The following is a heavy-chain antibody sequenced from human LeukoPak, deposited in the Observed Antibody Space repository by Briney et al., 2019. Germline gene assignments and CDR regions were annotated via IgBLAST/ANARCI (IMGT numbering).Heavy chain of an antibody. D-gene: IGHD2-21*02. CDR1: GFTFSDYH. V-gene: IGHV3-11*01. CDR2: ISSSGGTI. Sequence: GGSLRLSCAASGFTFSDYHMSWIRQAPGKGLEWVSYISSSGGTISYADSVKGRFSISRDNARNTLYLQMNSLRAEDTAVYYCAKFFCGGDCYPPDYFDYWGQGTLVTVSS. CDR3: AKFFCGGDCYPPDYFDY. J-gene: IGHJ4*02.